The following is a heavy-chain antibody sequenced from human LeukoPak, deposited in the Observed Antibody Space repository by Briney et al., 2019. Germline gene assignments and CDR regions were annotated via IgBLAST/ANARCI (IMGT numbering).Heavy chain of an antibody. Sequence: SETLSLTCTVSGGSVTTPDFHWGWIRQPPGKGLEWIGSLHYSGATYYSLSLKSRVNMSFATSENQFSLNLTSVTASDTAVYYCAKLSITGQPPGWGWGQGTLVTVHS. J-gene: IGHJ4*02. D-gene: IGHD1-1*01. CDR3: AKLSITGQPPGWG. V-gene: IGHV4-39*01. CDR2: LHYSGAT. CDR1: GGSVTTPDFH.